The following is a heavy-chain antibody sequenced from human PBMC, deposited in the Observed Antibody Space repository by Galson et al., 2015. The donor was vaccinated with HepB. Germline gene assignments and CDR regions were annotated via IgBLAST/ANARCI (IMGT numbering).Heavy chain of an antibody. Sequence: SLRLSCAASGFTFSSYSMNWVRQAPGKGLEWVSSISSSSSYIYYADSVKGRFTISRDNAKNSLYLQMNSLRAEDTAVYYCARDLLIRYDFWSGYYRGYYYYYMDVWGKGTTVTVSS. CDR2: ISSSSSYI. CDR1: GFTFSSYS. CDR3: ARDLLIRYDFWSGYYRGYYYYYMDV. J-gene: IGHJ6*03. V-gene: IGHV3-21*01. D-gene: IGHD3-3*01.